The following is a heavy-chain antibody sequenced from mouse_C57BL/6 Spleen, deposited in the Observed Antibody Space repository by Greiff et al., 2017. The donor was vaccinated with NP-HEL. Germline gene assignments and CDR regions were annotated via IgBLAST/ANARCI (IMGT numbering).Heavy chain of an antibody. V-gene: IGHV1-39*01. CDR1: GYSFTDYN. D-gene: IGHD1-1*01. J-gene: IGHJ2*01. Sequence: VQLKESGPELVKPGASVKISCKASGYSFTDYNMNWVKQSNGKSLEWIGVINPNYGTTSYNQKFKGKATLTVDQSSSTAYMQLNSLTSEDSAVYYWAKGTTVVAKFHFDYWGQGTTLTVSS. CDR3: AKGTTVVAKFHFDY. CDR2: INPNYGTT.